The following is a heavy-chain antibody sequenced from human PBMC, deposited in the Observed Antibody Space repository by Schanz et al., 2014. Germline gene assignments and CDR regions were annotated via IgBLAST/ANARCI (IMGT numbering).Heavy chain of an antibody. Sequence: QVQLVQSGAEVKKPGSSMKVSCKLSGGTFSSYTISWMRQAPGQGPEFMGWISTFRNEDTNSAQRFQGRPTMTTDASTSTDYMELRSLRSDDTAGYCGARGFDFWDRWGQGTLVIVSS. V-gene: IGHV1-18*01. CDR3: ARGFDFWDR. J-gene: IGHJ4*02. CDR1: GGTFSSYT. D-gene: IGHD3-3*01. CDR2: ISTFRNEDT.